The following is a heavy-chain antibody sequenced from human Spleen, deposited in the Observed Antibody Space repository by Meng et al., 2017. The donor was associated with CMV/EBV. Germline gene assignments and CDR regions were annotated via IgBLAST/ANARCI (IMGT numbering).Heavy chain of an antibody. CDR3: ARIPHYDPGAFDI. CDR2: IDWDDEK. D-gene: IGHD3-3*01. CDR1: GFSLSTSGMR. Sequence: SGPTLVQPTQTLTLTCSLSGFSLSTSGMRVSWIRHTPGKALEWLARIDWDDEKVYSTSLKTRLTISKDTSKNQVVLTMTNMDPVDTGTYYCARIPHYDPGAFDIWGQGTVVTVSS. J-gene: IGHJ3*02. V-gene: IGHV2-70D*14.